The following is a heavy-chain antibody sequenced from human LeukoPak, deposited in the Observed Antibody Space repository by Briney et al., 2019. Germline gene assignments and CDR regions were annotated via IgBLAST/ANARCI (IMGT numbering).Heavy chain of an antibody. V-gene: IGHV3-66*02. CDR1: GFTVSSNY. J-gene: IGHJ3*02. Sequence: GGSLRLSCAASGFTVSSNYMSWVRQAPGKGLEWVSVICSGGSTYYADSVKGRCTISRDNSKNTLYLQMNSLRAEDTAVYYCARAMAYGRAFDIWGQGTMVTVSS. D-gene: IGHD4-17*01. CDR3: ARAMAYGRAFDI. CDR2: ICSGGST.